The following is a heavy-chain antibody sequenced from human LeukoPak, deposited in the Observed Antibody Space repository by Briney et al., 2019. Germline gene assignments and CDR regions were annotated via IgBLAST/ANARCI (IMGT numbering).Heavy chain of an antibody. J-gene: IGHJ5*02. D-gene: IGHD4-17*01. Sequence: SETLSLTCTVSGGSISSSSYYWGWIRQPPGKGLEWIGSIYYSGSTYYNPSLKSRVTISVDTSKNKFSLKLSSVTAADTAVYYCASLYGDYVSGWFDPWGQGTLVTVSS. CDR3: ASLYGDYVSGWFDP. CDR1: GGSISSSSYY. CDR2: IYYSGST. V-gene: IGHV4-39*07.